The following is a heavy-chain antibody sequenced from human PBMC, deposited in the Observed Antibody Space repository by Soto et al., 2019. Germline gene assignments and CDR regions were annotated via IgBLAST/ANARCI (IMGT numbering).Heavy chain of an antibody. CDR2: IYYSGST. D-gene: IGHD6-13*01. CDR1: GGSISSGGYY. V-gene: IGHV4-31*03. CDR3: ARGALYSSPFRWFDP. Sequence: QVQLQESGPGLVKPSQTLSLTCTVSGGSISSGGYYWSWIRQHPGKGLEWIGYIYYSGSTYYNPSLKSRVTIAVDTSKNQFSLQLSSVTAADTAVYYCARGALYSSPFRWFDPWGQGTLVTVSS. J-gene: IGHJ5*02.